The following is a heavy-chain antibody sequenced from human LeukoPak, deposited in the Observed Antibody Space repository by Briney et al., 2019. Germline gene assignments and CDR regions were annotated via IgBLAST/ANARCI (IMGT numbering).Heavy chain of an antibody. Sequence: ASVKVSCKASGYTFTDYYMHWVRQAPGHGLEWIGWINPHSGDTHYAERFQGRVTMTRDTSISTAYMDLSRLGSDDTAVYYCARGSALRQTTRTTFDYWGQGTLVTVSS. V-gene: IGHV1-2*02. D-gene: IGHD4-17*01. J-gene: IGHJ4*02. CDR2: INPHSGDT. CDR1: GYTFTDYY. CDR3: ARGSALRQTTRTTFDY.